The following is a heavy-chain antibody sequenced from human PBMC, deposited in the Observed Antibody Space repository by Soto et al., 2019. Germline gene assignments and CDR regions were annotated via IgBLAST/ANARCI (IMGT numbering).Heavy chain of an antibody. CDR1: GYNFTSHY. J-gene: IGHJ6*02. V-gene: IGHV1-46*01. CDR3: ARVGYSSTGTTFHYHGLDV. D-gene: IGHD3-22*01. Sequence: ASVKVSCKASGYNFTSHYMHWVRQAPGQGLESMGIIYPRGGTTIYAQKFQGRVTMTRDTSTHTFYMELSSLRSEDTAMYYCARVGYSSTGTTFHYHGLDVWGQGTTGTVSS. CDR2: IYPRGGTT.